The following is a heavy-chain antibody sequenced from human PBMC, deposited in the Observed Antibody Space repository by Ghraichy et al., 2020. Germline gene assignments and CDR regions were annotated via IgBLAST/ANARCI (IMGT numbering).Heavy chain of an antibody. V-gene: IGHV4-34*01. CDR2: INHSGST. J-gene: IGHJ6*03. Sequence: SETLSLTCAVYGGSFSGYYWSWIRQPPGKGLEWIGEINHSGSTNYNPSLKSRVTISVDTSKNQFSLKLSSVTAADTAVYYCARRTTYYDFWSGPTKWYYYYMDVWGKGTTVTVSS. CDR1: GGSFSGYY. D-gene: IGHD3-3*01. CDR3: ARRTTYYDFWSGPTKWYYYYMDV.